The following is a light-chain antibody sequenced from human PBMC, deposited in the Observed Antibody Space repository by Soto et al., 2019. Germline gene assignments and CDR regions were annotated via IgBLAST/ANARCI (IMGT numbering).Light chain of an antibody. Sequence: DIQMTQSPSSLSASLGDRVTITCRASQGIGDYLAWFQQKPGKVPKLLIYAASTLQSGVPSRFSGSGSGTAFTLTISSRQPADCATYYCHKYNSAPLTFVGGTKVQIK. CDR2: AAS. J-gene: IGKJ4*01. CDR3: HKYNSAPLT. V-gene: IGKV1-27*01. CDR1: QGIGDY.